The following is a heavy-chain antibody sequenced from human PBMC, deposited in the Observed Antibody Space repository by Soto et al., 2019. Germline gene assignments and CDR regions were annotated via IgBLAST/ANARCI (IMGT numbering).Heavy chain of an antibody. J-gene: IGHJ4*02. Sequence: QLQLVQSGSEVKKPGASVKVSCKTSGFTFTNYGFTWVRQAPGKGLEWMGWSSALNGFTNYAQDFQGRVTLTTDSSTNTAYMELRGLRSDDTAFYYCAATTIIAIGLLDWGQGTLVSVAS. V-gene: IGHV1-18*01. CDR3: AATTIIAIGLLD. D-gene: IGHD5-12*01. CDR2: SSALNGFT. CDR1: GFTFTNYG.